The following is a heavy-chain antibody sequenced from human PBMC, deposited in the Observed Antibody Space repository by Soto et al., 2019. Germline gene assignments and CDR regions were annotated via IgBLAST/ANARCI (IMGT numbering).Heavy chain of an antibody. CDR1: GFTFSSYA. V-gene: IGHV3-23*01. Sequence: PGGSLRLSCAASGFTFSSYAMSWVRQAPGKGLEWVSAISGSGGSTYYADSVKGRFTISRDNSKNTLYLQMNSLRAEDTAVYYCAKGSTDGRYYYDSSGYSVYWGQGTLVTVSS. J-gene: IGHJ4*02. D-gene: IGHD3-22*01. CDR3: AKGSTDGRYYYDSSGYSVY. CDR2: ISGSGGST.